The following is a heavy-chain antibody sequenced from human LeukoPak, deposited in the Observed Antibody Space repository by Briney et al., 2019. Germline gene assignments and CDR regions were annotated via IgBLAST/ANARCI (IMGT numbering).Heavy chain of an antibody. CDR3: ATGTMVRGKVNWYYFDY. CDR1: GDSISTSNSY. J-gene: IGHJ4*02. CDR2: IYHSGST. Sequence: SETLSLTCTVSGDSISTSNSYWGWIRQPPGKGLEWIGEIYHSGSTNYNPSLKSRVTISVDKSKNQFSLKLSSVTAADTAVYYCATGTMVRGKVNWYYFDYWGQGTLATVSS. V-gene: IGHV4-39*07. D-gene: IGHD3-10*01.